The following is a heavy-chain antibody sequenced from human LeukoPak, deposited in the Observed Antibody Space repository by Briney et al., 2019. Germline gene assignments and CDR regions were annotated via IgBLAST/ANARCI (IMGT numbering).Heavy chain of an antibody. CDR1: TASISSYY. D-gene: IGHD6-19*01. CDR3: ARVRAVAGPALFDY. J-gene: IGHJ4*02. V-gene: IGHV4-59*01. Sequence: PSETLSLTCTVSTASISSYYWSWIRQPPGKGLEWLGYIDYNGSPKYNPSLKSRVTISVDTSKNDFSLKLSSVTAADTAVYYCARVRAVAGPALFDYWGQGTLVTVSS. CDR2: IDYNGSP.